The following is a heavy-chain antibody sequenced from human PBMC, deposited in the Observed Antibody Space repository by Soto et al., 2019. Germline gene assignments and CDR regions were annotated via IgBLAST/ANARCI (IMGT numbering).Heavy chain of an antibody. CDR1: GDSVCSNSAA. CDR3: TSTWTGYVDC. J-gene: IGHJ4*02. D-gene: IGHD2-2*01. CDR2: TYYRSKWFN. Sequence: SQTRSLTCAISGDSVCSNSAAWNWIRQSPSRGLEWLGRTYYRSKWFNHYAVSVRSRITINPDTSKNQMSLQLNSVTPEDTGVYYCTSTWTGYVDCWGEGTLVTVSS. V-gene: IGHV6-1*01.